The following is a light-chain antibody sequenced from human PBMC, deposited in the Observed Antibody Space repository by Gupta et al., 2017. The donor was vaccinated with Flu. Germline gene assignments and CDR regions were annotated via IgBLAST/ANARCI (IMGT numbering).Light chain of an antibody. CDR3: SSYAGSNMGV. V-gene: IGLV2-8*01. J-gene: IGLJ1*01. Sequence: TSSDVGGYNYVSWYQQHPGKAPKLMIYEVSKRPSGVPDRFSGSKSGNTASLTVSGLQAEDEADYYCSSYAGSNMGVFGTGTKVTVL. CDR2: EVS. CDR1: SSDVGGYNY.